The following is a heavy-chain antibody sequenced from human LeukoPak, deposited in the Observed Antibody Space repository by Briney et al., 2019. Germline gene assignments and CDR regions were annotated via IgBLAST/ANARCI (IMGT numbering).Heavy chain of an antibody. CDR3: ASSLLDIVVVPAAYDAFDI. CDR2: INTNTGNP. J-gene: IGHJ3*02. CDR1: GYTFTSYA. V-gene: IGHV7-4-1*02. Sequence: WASVKVSCKASGYTFTSYAMNWVRQAPGQGLEWMGWINTNTGNPTYAQGFTGRFVFSLDTSVSTAYLQISSLKAEDTAVYYCASSLLDIVVVPAAYDAFDIWGQGTMVTVSS. D-gene: IGHD2-2*03.